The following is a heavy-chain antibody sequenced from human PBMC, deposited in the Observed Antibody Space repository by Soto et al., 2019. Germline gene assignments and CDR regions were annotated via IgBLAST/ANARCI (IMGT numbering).Heavy chain of an antibody. D-gene: IGHD3-3*01. J-gene: IGHJ6*02. CDR1: GFTFSSYG. Sequence: GGSLRLSCAASGFTFSSYGMHWVRQAPGEGLEWVTVISYDGTAKYYKESVKGRFTTSRDNSKKTLYPQIDSLRVEDTAVYYCAKDEGRFLRNYFNYGIDVWGLGTTVTVSS. CDR2: ISYDGTAK. CDR3: AKDEGRFLRNYFNYGIDV. V-gene: IGHV3-30*18.